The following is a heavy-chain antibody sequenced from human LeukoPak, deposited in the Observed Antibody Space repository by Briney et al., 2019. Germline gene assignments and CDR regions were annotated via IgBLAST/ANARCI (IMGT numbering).Heavy chain of an antibody. V-gene: IGHV3-11*06. J-gene: IGHJ6*04. CDR1: GFRVSGYD. CDR2: ISISSSNI. D-gene: IGHD3/OR15-3a*01. CDR3: AREYYGVIFSHYLDV. Sequence: GGSLRLSCAASGFRVSGYDLNWIRQAPGKGLEWIAYISISSSNIHYADSVRGRFTISRDNANNSLYLQLSSLGVGDTAVYYCAREYYGVIFSHYLDVWGKGTTVSVSS.